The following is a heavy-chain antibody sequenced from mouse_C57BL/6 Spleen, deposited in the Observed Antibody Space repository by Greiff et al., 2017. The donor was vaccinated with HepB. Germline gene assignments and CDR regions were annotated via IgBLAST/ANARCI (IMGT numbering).Heavy chain of an antibody. CDR1: GFSLTSYG. Sequence: VKLMESGPGLVQPSQSLSITCTVSGFSLTSYGVHWVRQPPGKGLEWMGVIWSGGSTDYNAAFISRLSISKDNSKTQVFLKMNSLQADDTAIYYCAKSPFSGTGAIDYWGQGTSVTVSS. CDR2: IWSGGST. D-gene: IGHD3-3*01. CDR3: AKSPFSGTGAIDY. J-gene: IGHJ4*01. V-gene: IGHV2-4*01.